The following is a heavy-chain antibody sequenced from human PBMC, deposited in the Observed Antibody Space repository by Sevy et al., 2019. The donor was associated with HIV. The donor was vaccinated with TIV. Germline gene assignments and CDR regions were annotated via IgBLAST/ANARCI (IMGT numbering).Heavy chain of an antibody. CDR3: ALERLSSNVAEYFQN. CDR2: ISYDGSNK. D-gene: IGHD1-1*01. Sequence: GGSLRLSCAASGFTFTSFSMHWVRQAPGKGLEWVATISYDGSNKYYADSVKGRFTISRDNSKNYLYLPMNSLRAEDTAVYCCALERLSSNVAEYFQNWGQGTLVTVSS. V-gene: IGHV3-30-3*01. CDR1: GFTFTSFS. J-gene: IGHJ1*01.